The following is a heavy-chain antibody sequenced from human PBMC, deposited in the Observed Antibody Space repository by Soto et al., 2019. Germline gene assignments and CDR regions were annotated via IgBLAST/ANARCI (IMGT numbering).Heavy chain of an antibody. V-gene: IGHV4-59*01. J-gene: IGHJ4*02. Sequence: SETLSLTCNVSGGSISSYYWSWIRQPPGKGLEWIGYIYYSGSTNYNPSLKSRVTISVDTSKNQFSLKMSSVTAADTAVYYFARSASSSDWYFDHWGRGNLVTVSS. D-gene: IGHD6-19*01. CDR3: ARSASSSDWYFDH. CDR2: IYYSGST. CDR1: GGSISSYY.